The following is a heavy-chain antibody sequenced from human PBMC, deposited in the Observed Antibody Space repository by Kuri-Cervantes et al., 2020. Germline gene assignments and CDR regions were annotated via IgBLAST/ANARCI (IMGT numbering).Heavy chain of an antibody. CDR3: ARDRDYFDY. V-gene: IGHV1-2*02. J-gene: IGHJ4*02. CDR2: INPNSGGT. CDR1: GYTFTGYY. Sequence: ASVKVSCKASGYTFTGYYMHWVRQAPGQGLEWMGWINPNSGGTNYAQKFQGRVTMTRDTSISTAYMELSSLRSEDTAVYYCARDRDYFDYWGQGTLVTVSS. D-gene: IGHD3-10*01.